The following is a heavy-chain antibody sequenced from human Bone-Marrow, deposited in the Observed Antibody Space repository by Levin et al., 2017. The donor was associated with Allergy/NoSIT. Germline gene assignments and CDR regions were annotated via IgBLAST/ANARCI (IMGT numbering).Heavy chain of an antibody. J-gene: IGHJ3*02. D-gene: IGHD6-19*01. Sequence: SVYTFSVFYMHWLLQSPVPFLSFLGWLPPPRGGPNYAQKFQGRVTMTRDTSISTAYMELSRLRSDDTAVYYCARGTGQADDIWGQGTMVTVSS. CDR1: VYTFSVFY. V-gene: IGHV1-2*02. CDR2: LPPPRGGP. CDR3: ARGTGQADDI.